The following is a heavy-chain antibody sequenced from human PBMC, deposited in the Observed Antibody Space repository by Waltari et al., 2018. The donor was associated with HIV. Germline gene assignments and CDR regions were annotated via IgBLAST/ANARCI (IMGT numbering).Heavy chain of an antibody. D-gene: IGHD2-15*01. CDR3: ARDRFCNGNGCSPSDAFDV. Sequence: QLRLQESGSGLLKPSQTLSLTCNVSAGYVGSSGFSWSCIRQSPGKGLEWIGYIYYTGSTYYNPSLKSRVNISLDRSKNQFSLRLSYVSAADTAVYYCARDRFCNGNGCSPSDAFDVWGQGRMVTVSS. CDR2: IYYTGST. CDR1: AGYVGSSGFS. J-gene: IGHJ3*01. V-gene: IGHV4-30-2*06.